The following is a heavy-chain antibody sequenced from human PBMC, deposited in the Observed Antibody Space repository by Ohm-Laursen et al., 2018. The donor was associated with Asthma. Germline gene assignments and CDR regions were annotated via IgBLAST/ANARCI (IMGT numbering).Heavy chain of an antibody. CDR2: ISSTGGST. J-gene: IGHJ6*02. Sequence: GSLRLSCAASGFTFSSYAITCRQAPGKGLEWVSEISSTGGSTDYADSVKGRFTTSRDNSKSTMYLQMNSLRAEDTAVYYCAKVGLTYYNAMDVWGQGTTVTVSS. V-gene: IGHV3-23*01. CDR3: AKVGLTYYNAMDV. D-gene: IGHD4/OR15-4a*01. CDR1: GFTFSSYA.